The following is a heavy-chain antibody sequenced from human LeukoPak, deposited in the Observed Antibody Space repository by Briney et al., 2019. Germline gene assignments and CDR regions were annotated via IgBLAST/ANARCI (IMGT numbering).Heavy chain of an antibody. V-gene: IGHV4-30-4*01. J-gene: IGHJ4*02. Sequence: TSSQTLSLTCTVSGGSISSGDYHWSWIRQPPGKGLEWIGYIYYSGSTYYNPSLKSRVTISVDTSKNQFSLKLSSVTAADTAVYYCARGHSGYDYYFDYWGQGTLVTVSS. D-gene: IGHD5-12*01. CDR1: GGSISSGDYH. CDR3: ARGHSGYDYYFDY. CDR2: IYYSGST.